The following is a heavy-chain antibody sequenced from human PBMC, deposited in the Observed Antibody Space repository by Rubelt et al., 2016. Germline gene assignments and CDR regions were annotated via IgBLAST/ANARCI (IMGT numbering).Heavy chain of an antibody. CDR1: GGSISSSSYY. CDR3: ARKVPAADQSNGMDV. V-gene: IGHV4-39*07. D-gene: IGHD2-2*01. Sequence: GGSISSSSYYWGWIRQPPGKGLEWIGSIYYSGSTYYNPSLKSRVTISVHTSKNQFSLKLSSVTAADTAVYYCARKVPAADQSNGMDVWGQGTTVTVSS. J-gene: IGHJ6*02. CDR2: IYYSGST.